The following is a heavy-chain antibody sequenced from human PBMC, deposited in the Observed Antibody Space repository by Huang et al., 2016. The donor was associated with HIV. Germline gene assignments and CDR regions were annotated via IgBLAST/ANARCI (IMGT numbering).Heavy chain of an antibody. V-gene: IGHV4-39*01. D-gene: IGHD6-13*01. CDR1: GDFISSTNYY. Sequence: QLQLQESGPGQVKPSEILSLTCTVSGDFISSTNYYWGWIRQSPGKGLEWVGSVYQSGSTNYNPSLTRRVTLSVDTSRNQFSLRLNSVTAADTAVYYCASQHIGAAATWFWGRGTQVAVSS. J-gene: IGHJ4*02. CDR2: VYQSGST. CDR3: ASQHIGAAATWF.